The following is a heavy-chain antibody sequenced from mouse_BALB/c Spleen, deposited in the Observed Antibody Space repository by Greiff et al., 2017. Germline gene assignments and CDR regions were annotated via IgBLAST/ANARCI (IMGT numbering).Heavy chain of an antibody. CDR2: ILPGSGST. CDR3: ARRNYGSSQGYFDV. D-gene: IGHD1-1*01. J-gene: IGHJ1*01. V-gene: IGHV1-9*01. Sequence: QVQLQQSGAELMKPGASVKISCKATGYTFSSYWIEWVKQRPGHGLEWIGEILPGSGSTNYNEKFKGKATFTADTSSNTAYMQLSSLTSEDSAVYYWARRNYGSSQGYFDVWGAGTTVTVSS. CDR1: GYTFSSYW.